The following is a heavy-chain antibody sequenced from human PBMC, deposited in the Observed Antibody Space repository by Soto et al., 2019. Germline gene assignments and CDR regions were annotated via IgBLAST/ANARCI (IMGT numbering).Heavy chain of an antibody. D-gene: IGHD6-19*01. CDR1: GYTFSSYY. V-gene: IGHV1-46*01. CDR3: AEVGSYLVVAGTDDFDY. Sequence: GASVKVSCKASGYTFSSYYMHWVRQAPGQGLEWMGVINPSGDSTSYPQKFQGRVTMTRDTSTSTVYMELTSLRSDDTAVYYCAEVGSYLVVAGTDDFDYWGQGTLVTVSS. CDR2: INPSGDST. J-gene: IGHJ4*02.